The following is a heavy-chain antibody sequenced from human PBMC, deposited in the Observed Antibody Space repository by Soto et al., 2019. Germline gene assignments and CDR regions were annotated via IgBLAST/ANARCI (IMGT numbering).Heavy chain of an antibody. CDR2: IYHSGST. Sequence: SETLSLTCAVSGGSISSSNWWSWVRQPPGKGLEWIGEIYHSGSTNYNPSLKSRVTISVDKSKNQFSLKLSSVTAADTAVYYCARDTYGLYYYYGMDVWGQGTTVTVSS. J-gene: IGHJ6*02. CDR3: ARDTYGLYYYYGMDV. D-gene: IGHD4-17*01. V-gene: IGHV4-4*02. CDR1: GGSISSSNW.